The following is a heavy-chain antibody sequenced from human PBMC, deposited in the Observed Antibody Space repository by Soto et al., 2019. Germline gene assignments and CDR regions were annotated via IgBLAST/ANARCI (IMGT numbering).Heavy chain of an antibody. CDR1: GFTFSSYG. CDR3: AKGAAPSLRDAFDI. D-gene: IGHD6-25*01. Sequence: VQLVECGGGVVQPGRSLRLSCAASGFTFSSYGMHWVRQAPGKGLEWVAVISYDGSNKYYADSVKGRVTISRDNSKNTLYLQMNSLRAEDTAVYYCAKGAAPSLRDAFDIWGQGTMVTVSS. J-gene: IGHJ3*02. V-gene: IGHV3-30*18. CDR2: ISYDGSNK.